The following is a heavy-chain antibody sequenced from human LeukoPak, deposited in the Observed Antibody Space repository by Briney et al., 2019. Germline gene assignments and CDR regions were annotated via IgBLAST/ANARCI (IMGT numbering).Heavy chain of an antibody. CDR2: ISGSGSSI. CDR3: ARDRSGWYKWFDP. J-gene: IGHJ5*02. V-gene: IGHV3-48*03. Sequence: GGSLRLSCAASGFTFSSYEMNWVRQVPGKGLEWVSYISGSGSSIHYADSVKGRFTVSRDNAKNSLYLQMNSLRAEDTAVYFCARDRSGWYKWFDPWGQGTLVTVSS. D-gene: IGHD6-19*01. CDR1: GFTFSSYE.